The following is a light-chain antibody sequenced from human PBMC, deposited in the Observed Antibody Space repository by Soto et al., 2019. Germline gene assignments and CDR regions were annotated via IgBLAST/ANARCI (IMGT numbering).Light chain of an antibody. CDR2: KAS. V-gene: IGKV1-5*03. Sequence: DIQMTQSPSTLSASVGDRVTITCRASQTINTWLACYQQKPGKAPKLLIYKASDLQSGVPSRFSGSGSGTEVTLIISRLQPDDFAAYYCQQYDTNSRTFGQGTKVEIK. CDR1: QTINTW. J-gene: IGKJ1*01. CDR3: QQYDTNSRT.